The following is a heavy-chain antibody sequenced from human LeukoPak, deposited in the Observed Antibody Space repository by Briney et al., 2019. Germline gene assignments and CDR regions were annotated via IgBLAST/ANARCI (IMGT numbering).Heavy chain of an antibody. Sequence: ASVKVSCKASGYTFTDYHMHWVRQAPGRGLEWLAWINPNNGGTNYAQKFQGRVTMTRDTSISTAYMELSSLRSDDTAVYYCARDRGGGSGTYYILYWGLGSLVTVSS. D-gene: IGHD3-10*01. CDR2: INPNNGGT. J-gene: IGHJ4*02. V-gene: IGHV1-2*02. CDR3: ARDRGGGSGTYYILY. CDR1: GYTFTDYH.